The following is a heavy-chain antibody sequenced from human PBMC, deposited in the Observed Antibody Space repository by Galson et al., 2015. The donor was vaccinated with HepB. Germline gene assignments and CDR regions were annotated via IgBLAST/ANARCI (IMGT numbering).Heavy chain of an antibody. CDR2: INPNSGGT. Sequence: SVKVSCKASGYTFTGYYMHWVRQAPGQGLEWMGWINPNSGGTNYAQKFQGWVTMTRGTSISTAYMELSRLRSDDTAVYYCARGTLHYYDSSGFPTMDVWGKGTTVTVSS. J-gene: IGHJ6*03. V-gene: IGHV1-2*04. CDR1: GYTFTGYY. D-gene: IGHD3-22*01. CDR3: ARGTLHYYDSSGFPTMDV.